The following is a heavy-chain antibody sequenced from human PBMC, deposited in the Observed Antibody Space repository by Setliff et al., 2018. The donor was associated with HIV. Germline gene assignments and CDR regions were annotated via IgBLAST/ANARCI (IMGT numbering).Heavy chain of an antibody. CDR1: GASIRTTSYP. J-gene: IGHJ5*02. CDR3: AGVNYYDASGDPDWFDP. V-gene: IGHV4-39*07. Sequence: LSLTCSVSGASIRTTSYPWGWIRQAPGKGLEWIGSIYYTGSTYYNPSFKSRVTISVDTSENQFSLTLESVTAADTGVYYCAGVNYYDASGDPDWFDPWGQGILVTVSS. CDR2: IYYTGST. D-gene: IGHD3-22*01.